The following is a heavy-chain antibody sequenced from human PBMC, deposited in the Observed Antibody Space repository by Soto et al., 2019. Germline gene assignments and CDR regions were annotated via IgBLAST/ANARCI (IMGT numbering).Heavy chain of an antibody. CDR3: ARIRTDSSSWLNGWFDP. D-gene: IGHD3-22*01. CDR1: GYTFTGYY. V-gene: IGHV1-2*02. CDR2: INPNNGGT. J-gene: IGHJ5*02. Sequence: GASVKISCKASGYTFTGYYIHWVRQAPGQGLEWMGWINPNNGGTKFAQRLQGRVTMTRDTSISTAYMHLSSLRSDDTAVYYCARIRTDSSSWLNGWFDPWGQGTLVTVSS.